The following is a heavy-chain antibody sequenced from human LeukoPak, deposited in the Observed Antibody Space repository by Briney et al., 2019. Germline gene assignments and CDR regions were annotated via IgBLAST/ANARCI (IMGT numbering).Heavy chain of an antibody. CDR3: ARGFQPRFGELFPPAYFQH. CDR1: GYTFTSYA. D-gene: IGHD3-10*01. Sequence: ASVKVSCKASGYTFTSYAMHWVRQAPGQRLEWMGWINAGNGNTKYSQKFQGRVTMTRDTSTSTVYMELSSLRSEDTAVYYCARGFQPRFGELFPPAYFQHWGQGTLVTVSS. V-gene: IGHV1-3*01. J-gene: IGHJ1*01. CDR2: INAGNGNT.